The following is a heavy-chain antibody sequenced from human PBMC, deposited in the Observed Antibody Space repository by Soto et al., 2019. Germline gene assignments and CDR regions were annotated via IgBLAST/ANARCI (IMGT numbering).Heavy chain of an antibody. CDR2: IYSSGST. Sequence: SETLSLTCTVSGGSISNYYWNWIRQSPGKGLEWVGYIYSSGSTHYNPSLQNRVTISIDTSKNQVSLKVNSVTAADTAVYYCARDHPHSYGVYYFDYWGQGTPVTVSS. J-gene: IGHJ4*02. V-gene: IGHV4-59*01. D-gene: IGHD5-18*01. CDR3: ARDHPHSYGVYYFDY. CDR1: GGSISNYY.